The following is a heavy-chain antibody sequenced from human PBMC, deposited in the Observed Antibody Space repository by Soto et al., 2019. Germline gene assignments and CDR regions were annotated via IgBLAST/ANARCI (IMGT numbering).Heavy chain of an antibody. D-gene: IGHD2-2*01. Sequence: GGSLRLSCAASGFTFSSYGMSWVRQAPGEGLEWGANIKQDGSEKYYVDSVKGRFTISRDNAKNSLYLQMNSLRAEDTAVYYCARVESPDINCSSTSCAILFDYWSQGT. V-gene: IGHV3-7*03. CDR3: ARVESPDINCSSTSCAILFDY. J-gene: IGHJ4*02. CDR2: IKQDGSEK. CDR1: GFTFSSYG.